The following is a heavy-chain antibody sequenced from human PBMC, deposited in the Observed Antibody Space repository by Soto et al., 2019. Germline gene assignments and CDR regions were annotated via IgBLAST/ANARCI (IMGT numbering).Heavy chain of an antibody. CDR1: GFTFSSYS. CDR3: ARHPERIAEIGWFDP. CDR2: ISSSSSTI. V-gene: IGHV3-48*01. Sequence: EVQLVESGGGLVQPGGSLRLSCAASGFTFSSYSMNWVRQAPGKGLEWVSYISSSSSTIYYADSVNGRFTISRDNAQNSLYLQMNSLRAEDTAVYYCARHPERIAEIGWFDPWGQGTLVTVSS. D-gene: IGHD6-13*01. J-gene: IGHJ5*02.